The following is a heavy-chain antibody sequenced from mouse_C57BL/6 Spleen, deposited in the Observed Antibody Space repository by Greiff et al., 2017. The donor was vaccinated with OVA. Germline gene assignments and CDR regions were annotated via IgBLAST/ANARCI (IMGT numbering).Heavy chain of an antibody. Sequence: DVMLVESGGGLVQPGGSLSLSCAASGFTFTDYYMSWVRQPPGKALEWLGFIRNKANGYTTEYSASVKGRFTISRDNSQSILYLQMKALRAEDSATYYCARYITTPLYYFDYWGQGTTLTVSS. CDR3: ARYITTPLYYFDY. D-gene: IGHD2-1*01. CDR2: IRNKANGYTT. V-gene: IGHV7-3*01. CDR1: GFTFTDYY. J-gene: IGHJ2*01.